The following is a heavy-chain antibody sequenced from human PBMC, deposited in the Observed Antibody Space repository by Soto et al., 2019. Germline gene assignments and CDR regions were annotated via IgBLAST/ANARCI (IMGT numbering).Heavy chain of an antibody. J-gene: IGHJ4*02. CDR2: MNPNSGNT. Sequence: QVQLVQSGAEVKKPGPSLKFSGKASGYPSTSYDITGGRQATGQGLEWMGWMNPNSGNTGYAQKFQGRVTMTRNTSISTAYMELSSLRSEDTAVYYCARGRGGIFGSPNSDYWGQGTLVTVSS. CDR1: GYPSTSYD. D-gene: IGHD3-3*01. V-gene: IGHV1-8*01. CDR3: ARGRGGIFGSPNSDY.